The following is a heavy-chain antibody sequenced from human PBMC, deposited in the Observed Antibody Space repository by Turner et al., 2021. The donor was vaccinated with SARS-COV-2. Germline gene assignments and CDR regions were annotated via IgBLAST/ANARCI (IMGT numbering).Heavy chain of an antibody. V-gene: IGHV4-34*01. Sequence: QVHLQQWGAGLLKPSETLSLTCAVYGVSFSGYFWTWIRQPPGKGLEWTGEISHSGSTNYTPSRKSRVTISVDTSKNQFSLKLMSVTAADTAVYDWARGEGWLQPPFGYWGQGTLVTVSS. CDR2: ISHSGST. D-gene: IGHD3-3*01. CDR1: GVSFSGYF. J-gene: IGHJ4*02. CDR3: ARGEGWLQPPFGY.